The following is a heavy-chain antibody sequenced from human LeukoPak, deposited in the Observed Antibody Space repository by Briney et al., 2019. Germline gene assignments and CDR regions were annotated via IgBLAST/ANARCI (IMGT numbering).Heavy chain of an antibody. J-gene: IGHJ4*02. CDR3: AKDPPTTGPFEY. V-gene: IGHV3-48*02. Sequence: GGSLRLSCAASGFTFSSYSMNWVRQASGRGLEWVSYISSSGTTIFYADSVEGRFTISRDNAKDSVYLQMNSLRDEDTAVYFCAKDPPTTGPFEYWGQGTLVTVSS. CDR2: ISSSGTTI. D-gene: IGHD4-11*01. CDR1: GFTFSSYS.